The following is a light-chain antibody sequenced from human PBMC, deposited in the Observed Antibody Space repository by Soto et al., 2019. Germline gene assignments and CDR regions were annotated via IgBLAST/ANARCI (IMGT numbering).Light chain of an antibody. J-gene: IGKJ1*01. CDR1: QSISSW. CDR3: HQYHNFPRT. V-gene: IGKV1-5*03. CDR2: KAS. Sequence: DIQMTQSPSTLSASVGDRVTITCRASQSISSWLAWYQQKPGKAPKLLIYKASSLESGVPSRLSGSGSGTEFTLTVSSLQPDDFATYYCHQYHNFPRTFGQGTKVDIK.